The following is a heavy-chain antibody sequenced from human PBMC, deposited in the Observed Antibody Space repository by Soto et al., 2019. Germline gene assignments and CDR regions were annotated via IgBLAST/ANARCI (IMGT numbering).Heavy chain of an antibody. CDR2: IIPIFGTA. CDR3: ARGWGSSSSKYYYYYGMDV. V-gene: IGHV1-69*13. CDR1: GGTFSSYA. Sequence: SVKVSCKASGGTFSSYAISWVRQAPGQGLDWMGGIIPIFGTANYAQKFQGRVTITADESTSTAYMELSSLRSEDTAVYYCARGWGSSSSKYYYYYGMDVWGQGTTVTVSS. J-gene: IGHJ6*02. D-gene: IGHD6-13*01.